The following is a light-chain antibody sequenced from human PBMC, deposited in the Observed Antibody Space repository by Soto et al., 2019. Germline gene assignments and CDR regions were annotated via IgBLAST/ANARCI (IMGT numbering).Light chain of an antibody. CDR2: DVS. J-gene: IGLJ1*01. CDR3: SSYTTSNTRQIV. CDR1: SSDVGGYTY. Sequence: QSALTQPASVSGSPGQAITISCTGTSSDVGGYTYVSWYQQHPGKAPKFIIYDVSNLPSGVSNRFSGSKSGNTASLTISGLQAEDEADYYCSSYTTSNTRQIVFGTGTKLTVL. V-gene: IGLV2-14*01.